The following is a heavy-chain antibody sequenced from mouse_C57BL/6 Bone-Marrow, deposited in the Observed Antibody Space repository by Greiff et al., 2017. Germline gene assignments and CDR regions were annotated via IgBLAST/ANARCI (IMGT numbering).Heavy chain of an antibody. CDR1: GFSLTSYG. J-gene: IGHJ3*01. CDR3: AKTGGYSTPGFAY. Sequence: VQRVESGPGLVQPSQSLSITCTVSGFSLTSYGVHWVRQSPGKGLEWLGVIWRGGSTDYNAPFMSRLSITKDNTKSQVIFKMNSLQAADTAIYYCAKTGGYSTPGFAYWGQGTLLTVAA. D-gene: IGHD2-3*01. CDR2: IWRGGST. V-gene: IGHV2-5*01.